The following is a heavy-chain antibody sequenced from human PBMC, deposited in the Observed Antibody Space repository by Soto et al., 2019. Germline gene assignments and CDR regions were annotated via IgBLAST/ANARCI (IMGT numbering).Heavy chain of an antibody. Sequence: QITLKESGPTLVKPTQTLTLTCTFSGFSLSTSGVGVGWLRQPPGKALEWLALIYWDDDKRYSPSLKSRLTITKDHSKNPVVLTMTNMDPVNTATYYCAHIPSGRGYEFWSGYSPAKNDAFEILGQGTMVTVSS. V-gene: IGHV2-5*02. CDR2: IYWDDDK. CDR1: GFSLSTSGVG. J-gene: IGHJ3*02. CDR3: AHIPSGRGYEFWSGYSPAKNDAFEI. D-gene: IGHD3-3*01.